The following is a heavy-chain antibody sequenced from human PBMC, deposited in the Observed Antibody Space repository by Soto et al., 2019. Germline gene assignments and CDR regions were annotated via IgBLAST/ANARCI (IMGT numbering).Heavy chain of an antibody. CDR2: TYYRSKWIS. CDR3: AHMTTVTTFDS. V-gene: IGHV6-1*01. J-gene: IGHJ4*02. Sequence: TLSLTCAISGDSVSNNGATWNWIRQSPSGGLEWLGRTYYRSKWISDYAMSVKSRISINPDTSKNQISLQLNSVTPEDTAVYYCAHMTTVTTFDSWGQGTLVTVSS. D-gene: IGHD4-17*01. CDR1: GDSVSNNGAT.